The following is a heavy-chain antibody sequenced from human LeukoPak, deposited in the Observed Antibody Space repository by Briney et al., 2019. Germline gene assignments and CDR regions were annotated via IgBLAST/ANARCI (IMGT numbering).Heavy chain of an antibody. CDR1: GFTFSSYG. D-gene: IGHD2-21*01. CDR2: IRYDGSNK. V-gene: IGHV3-30*02. J-gene: IGHJ3*02. CDR3: AKEGQSGGESPDAFDI. Sequence: GGSLRLSCAASGFTFSSYGMHWVRQAPGKGLEWVAFIRYDGSNKYYADSVKGRFTISRDNSKNTLYLQMNSLRAEDTAIYYCAKEGQSGGESPDAFDIWGQGTMVTVSS.